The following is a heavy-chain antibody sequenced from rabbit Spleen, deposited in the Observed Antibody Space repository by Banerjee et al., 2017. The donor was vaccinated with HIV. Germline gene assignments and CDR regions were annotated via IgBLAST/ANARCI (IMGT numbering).Heavy chain of an antibody. CDR1: GFFFSDRDV. V-gene: IGHV1S45*01. D-gene: IGHD6-1*01. J-gene: IGHJ4*01. CDR3: ARDDDGDGYVADLDL. Sequence: QEQLVESGGGLVKPEGSLTLTCKASGFFFSDRDVMCWVRQAPGKGLEWIACINTATAKPVYASWAKGRFTISRTSSTTVTLQMASLTAADTAFYFCARDDDGDGYVADLDLWGPGTLVTVS. CDR2: INTATAKP.